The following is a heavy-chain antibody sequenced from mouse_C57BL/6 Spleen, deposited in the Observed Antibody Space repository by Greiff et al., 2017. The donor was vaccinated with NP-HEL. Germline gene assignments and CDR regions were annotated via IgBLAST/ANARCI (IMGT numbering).Heavy chain of an antibody. CDR2: IYPSDSET. CDR1: GYTFTSYW. Sequence: QVQLKESGAELVRPGSSVKLSCKASGYTFTSYWMDWVKQRPGQGLEWIGNIYPSDSETHYNQKFKDKATLTVDKSSSTAYMQLSSLTSEDSAVYYCARGDGYPYYFDYWGQGTTLTVSS. J-gene: IGHJ2*01. D-gene: IGHD2-3*01. V-gene: IGHV1-61*01. CDR3: ARGDGYPYYFDY.